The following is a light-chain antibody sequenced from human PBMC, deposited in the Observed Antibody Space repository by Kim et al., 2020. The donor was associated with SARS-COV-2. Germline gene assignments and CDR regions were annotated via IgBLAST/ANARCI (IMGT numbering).Light chain of an antibody. J-gene: IGLJ1*01. Sequence: GQSITLSCTGTSSDVGGYNYVSWYQQHPGKAPKLMIYDVSKRPSGVSNRFSGSKSGNTASLTISGLQAEDEADYYCSSYTSSSLYVFGTGTKVTVL. V-gene: IGLV2-14*04. CDR2: DVS. CDR1: SSDVGGYNY. CDR3: SSYTSSSLYV.